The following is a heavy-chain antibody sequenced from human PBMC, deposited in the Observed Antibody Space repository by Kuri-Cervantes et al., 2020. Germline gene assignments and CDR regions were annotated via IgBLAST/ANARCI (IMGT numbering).Heavy chain of an antibody. V-gene: IGHV4-30-2*01. J-gene: IGHJ6*02. CDR3: AKDGGVVVPAAPLYYYYGMDV. D-gene: IGHD2-2*01. CDR1: GGSISSGGYS. CDR2: IYHSGST. Sequence: SQTLSLTCAVSGGSISSGGYSWSWIRQPPGKGLEWIGYIYHSGSTYYNPSLKSRVTISVDRSKNQFSLKLSSVTAEDTAVYYCAKDGGVVVPAAPLYYYYGMDVWGQGTTVTVSS.